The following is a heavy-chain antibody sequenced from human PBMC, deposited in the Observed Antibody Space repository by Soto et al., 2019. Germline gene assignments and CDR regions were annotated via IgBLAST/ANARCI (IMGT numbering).Heavy chain of an antibody. Sequence: GAPVKVSCKASGQTLTKDHIDWGRQATGQGLEWMGRMDPSGGNTRDAQKFQGRVTMTSNTSISTAYMELSSLRSEDTAVYYCARGRWYSCSGGSCYNKFDYWGQGTLVTVSS. V-gene: IGHV1-8*01. J-gene: IGHJ4*02. CDR2: MDPSGGNT. D-gene: IGHD2-15*01. CDR3: ARGRWYSCSGGSCYNKFDY. CDR1: GQTLTKDH.